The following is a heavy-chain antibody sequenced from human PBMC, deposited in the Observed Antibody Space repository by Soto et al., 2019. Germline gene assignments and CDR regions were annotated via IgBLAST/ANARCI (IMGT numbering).Heavy chain of an antibody. CDR1: GGTFSSYA. CDR3: ARDRGRYCSSTRCYCYYGMDV. Sequence: QVQLVQSGAEVKKPGSSVKVSCKASGGTFSSYAISWVRQAPGQGLEWMGGIIPIFGTANYAQKFQGRVTITADESTSTAYMELSSLRSEDTAVYYCARDRGRYCSSTRCYCYYGMDVWGQGTTVTVSS. D-gene: IGHD2-2*01. V-gene: IGHV1-69*01. CDR2: IIPIFGTA. J-gene: IGHJ6*02.